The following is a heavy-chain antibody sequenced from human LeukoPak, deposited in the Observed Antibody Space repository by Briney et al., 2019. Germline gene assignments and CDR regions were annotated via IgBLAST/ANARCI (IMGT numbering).Heavy chain of an antibody. CDR2: IYPRDGST. V-gene: IGHV1-46*01. J-gene: IGHJ4*02. D-gene: IGHD3-3*01. Sequence: GASVKVSCKASGYTFTSNYIHWVRQAPGQGLEWMGMIYPRDGSTSYAQKFQGRVTVTRDTSTSTVHMELSGLRSEDTAVYYCARGRFLEWPFDYWGQGTLVTVSS. CDR3: ARGRFLEWPFDY. CDR1: GYTFTSNY.